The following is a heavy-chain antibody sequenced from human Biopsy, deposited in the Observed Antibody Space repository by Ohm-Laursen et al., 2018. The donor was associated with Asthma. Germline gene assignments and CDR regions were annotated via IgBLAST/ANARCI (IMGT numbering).Heavy chain of an antibody. Sequence: SVKVSCKTSGYTFNSAGITWVRQAPGQGPEWMGWISVYNGNTKVAQKLQDRVTMITDTSTSTAYMELRSLRPDDTAVYFCARAVDYSHYYGIDVWGQGTTVTVS. J-gene: IGHJ6*02. D-gene: IGHD3-10*01. CDR3: ARAVDYSHYYGIDV. V-gene: IGHV1-18*01. CDR2: ISVYNGNT. CDR1: GYTFNSAG.